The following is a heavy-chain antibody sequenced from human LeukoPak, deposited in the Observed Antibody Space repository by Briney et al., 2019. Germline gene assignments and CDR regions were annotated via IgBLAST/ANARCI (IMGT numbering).Heavy chain of an antibody. J-gene: IGHJ4*02. V-gene: IGHV4-34*01. CDR2: IKHRGNT. CDR3: ARQLVGSTTPDY. CDR1: GGSFSNYY. D-gene: IGHD1-26*01. Sequence: SETLSLTCAVYGGSFSNYYWSWIRQPPGKGLEWLGEIKHRGNTNYNPSLKSRVTISADTSKNQFSLKLNSVTAADTAVYYCARQLVGSTTPDYWGQGILVTVSS.